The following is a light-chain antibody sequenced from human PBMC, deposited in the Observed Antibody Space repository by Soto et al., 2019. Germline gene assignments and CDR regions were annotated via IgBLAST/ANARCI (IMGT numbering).Light chain of an antibody. CDR2: EAS. V-gene: IGKV1-5*01. J-gene: IGKJ4*01. CDR3: QEYSRD. Sequence: DIQMTQSPSTLSAAVGDRVTITCRASRNITFWLAWYQQKPGKAPKVLIYEASNLESGVPSRFSGSGSRTEFTLTISSLQPDDFATYYCQEYSRDFGGGTRVEIK. CDR1: RNITFW.